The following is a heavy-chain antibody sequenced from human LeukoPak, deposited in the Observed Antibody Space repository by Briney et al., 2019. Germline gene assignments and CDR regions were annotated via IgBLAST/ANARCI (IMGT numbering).Heavy chain of an antibody. CDR2: IYPGDSDT. Sequence: GESLKISCKGSGYSFTSYWIGWVRQMPGKGLERMGIIYPGDSDTRYSPSFQGQVTISADKSISTAYLQWSSLKASDTAMYYCARQERDGYSYGLYYFDYWGQGTLVTVSS. CDR3: ARQERDGYSYGLYYFDY. D-gene: IGHD5-18*01. CDR1: GYSFTSYW. J-gene: IGHJ4*02. V-gene: IGHV5-51*01.